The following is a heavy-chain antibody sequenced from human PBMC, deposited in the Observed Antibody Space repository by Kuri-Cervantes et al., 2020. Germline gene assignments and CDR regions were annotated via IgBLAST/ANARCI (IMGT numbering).Heavy chain of an antibody. CDR1: GHTHTELS. Sequence: ASVKVSCKVSGHTHTELSMNWVRQAPGKGPEWRGGFDPEHGETIYAQRFQGRVLMTRNASISTAYMELSSLRSEDTAVYYCARGGSGFDYWGQGTLVTVSS. D-gene: IGHD1-1*01. CDR3: ARGGSGFDY. J-gene: IGHJ4*02. V-gene: IGHV1-24*01. CDR2: FDPEHGET.